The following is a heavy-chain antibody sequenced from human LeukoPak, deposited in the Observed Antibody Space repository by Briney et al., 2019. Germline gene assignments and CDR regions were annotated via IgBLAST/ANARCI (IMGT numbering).Heavy chain of an antibody. J-gene: IGHJ3*02. CDR1: GYSFTSYW. CDR3: ARPRIAAAGYAFDI. Sequence: GESLKISCKGSGYSFTSYWIGWARQLPGKGLEWMGIIYPGDSDTRYSPSFQGQVTISADKSINTAYLQWSSLKASDTAMYYCARPRIAAAGYAFDIWGQGTMVTVSS. CDR2: IYPGDSDT. V-gene: IGHV5-51*01. D-gene: IGHD6-13*01.